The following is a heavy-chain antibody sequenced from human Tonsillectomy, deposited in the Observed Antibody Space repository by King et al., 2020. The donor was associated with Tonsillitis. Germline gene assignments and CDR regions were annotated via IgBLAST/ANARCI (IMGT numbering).Heavy chain of an antibody. CDR1: GFTFSNYA. D-gene: IGHD2-21*02. Sequence: VQLVESGGGVVQLGGSLRLSCAASGFTFSNYAMHWVRQAPSKGLEWVAFIRSETNDNMYADSVKGRFTISRDNFKNTVYLQMNNLRVEDTAVYYCAKSPNQGPSCRGDCFPDYWGQGTLVTVSS. J-gene: IGHJ4*02. CDR3: AKSPNQGPSCRGDCFPDY. V-gene: IGHV3-30*02. CDR2: IRSETNDN.